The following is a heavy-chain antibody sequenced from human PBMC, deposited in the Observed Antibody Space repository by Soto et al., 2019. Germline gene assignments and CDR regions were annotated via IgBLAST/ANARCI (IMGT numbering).Heavy chain of an antibody. CDR3: ARAFRGGYDSPTDY. J-gene: IGHJ4*02. D-gene: IGHD5-12*01. V-gene: IGHV3-30*03. CDR2: ISDDGSQR. Sequence: QWVRQAPGKGLGWVAVISDDGSQRFYSVSVRGRFTISRDNAKNTVSLQLNSLRPDDTGLYFCARAFRGGYDSPTDYWGQGTLVTVSA.